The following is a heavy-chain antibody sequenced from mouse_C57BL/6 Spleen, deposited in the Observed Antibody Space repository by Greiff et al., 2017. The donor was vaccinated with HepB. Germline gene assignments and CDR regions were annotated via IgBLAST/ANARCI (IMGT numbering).Heavy chain of an antibody. CDR2: IHPNSGST. CDR3: ARAYYYGSSYVDY. D-gene: IGHD1-1*01. CDR1: GYTFTSYW. J-gene: IGHJ2*01. V-gene: IGHV1-64*01. Sequence: QVHVKQPGAELVKPGASVKLSCKASGYTFTSYWMHWVKQRPGQGLEWIGMIHPNSGSTNYNEKFKSKATLTVDKSSSTAYMQLSSLTSEDSAVYYCARAYYYGSSYVDYWGQGTTLTVSS.